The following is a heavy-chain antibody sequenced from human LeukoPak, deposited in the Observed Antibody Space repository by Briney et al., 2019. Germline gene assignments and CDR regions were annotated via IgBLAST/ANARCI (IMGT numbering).Heavy chain of an antibody. CDR3: ARGIWFGELSRGRFDP. D-gene: IGHD3-10*01. CDR1: GYTFTGYY. CDR2: INPNSGGT. J-gene: IGHJ5*02. Sequence: ASVKVSCKASGYTFTGYYMHWVRQAPGQGLEGMGWINPNSGGTNYAQKFQGRVTMTRDTSISTAYMELSRLRSDDTAVYYCARGIWFGELSRGRFDPWGQGTLVSVSS. V-gene: IGHV1-2*02.